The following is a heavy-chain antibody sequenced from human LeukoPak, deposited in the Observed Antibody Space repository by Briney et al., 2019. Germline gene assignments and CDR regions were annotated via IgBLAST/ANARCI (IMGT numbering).Heavy chain of an antibody. CDR3: TLSYGRGFNYYYGMDV. D-gene: IGHD5-18*01. J-gene: IGHJ6*02. CDR2: ISYDGSNK. Sequence: GGSLRLSCAASGFTFSSYWMSWVRQAPGKGLEWVAVISYDGSNKYYADSVKGRFTISRENAKNSLYLQMNSLRAGDTAVYYCTLSYGRGFNYYYGMDVWGQGTTVTVSS. CDR1: GFTFSSYW. V-gene: IGHV3-30*03.